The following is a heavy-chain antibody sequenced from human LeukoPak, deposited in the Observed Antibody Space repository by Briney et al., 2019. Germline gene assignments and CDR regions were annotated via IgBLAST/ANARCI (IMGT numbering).Heavy chain of an antibody. CDR1: GGSIRSSSYY. CDR3: AGTFYCTTGNCYPRGYNWFDP. Sequence: PSETLSLTCTVSGGSIRSSSYYGGWIRQPPGKGLEWIGSIYYSGSTYYNPSLKSRVTISVDTSKNQFSLKLRSVTAADTAVYYCAGTFYCTTGNCYPRGYNWFDPWGQGTLVIVSS. D-gene: IGHD2-8*01. J-gene: IGHJ5*02. V-gene: IGHV4-39*07. CDR2: IYYSGST.